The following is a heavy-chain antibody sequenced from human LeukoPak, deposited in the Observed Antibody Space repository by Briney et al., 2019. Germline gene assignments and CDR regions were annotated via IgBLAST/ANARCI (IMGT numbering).Heavy chain of an antibody. CDR3: AKVITAVITLGPFDY. CDR2: ISYSGGNT. D-gene: IGHD3-16*01. CDR1: GFTFSTYA. J-gene: IGHJ4*02. V-gene: IGHV3-23*01. Sequence: GGSLRLSCAPSGFTFSTYAMSWVRQAPGKGLEWVSSISYSGGNTYHADSVKGRFTISRDNSKNTLYLQMNSLRAEDTAVYYCAKVITAVITLGPFDYWGQGTLVTVSS.